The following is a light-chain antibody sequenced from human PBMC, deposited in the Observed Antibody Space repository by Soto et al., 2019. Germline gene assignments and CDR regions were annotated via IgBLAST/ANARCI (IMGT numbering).Light chain of an antibody. Sequence: ILMTQSPATLSVSPGERATLSCRASLSVGSNLAWYQQKPGQAPRLLINGASTRATGIPARFSGSGSGTEFTLTISSLHSEDFAVYYCHQYNNWPISFGQGTRLEIK. CDR1: LSVGSN. CDR2: GAS. V-gene: IGKV3-15*01. CDR3: HQYNNWPIS. J-gene: IGKJ5*01.